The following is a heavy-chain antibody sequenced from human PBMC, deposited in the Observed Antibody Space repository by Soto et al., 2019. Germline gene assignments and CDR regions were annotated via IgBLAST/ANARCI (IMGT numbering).Heavy chain of an antibody. Sequence: SLKISCAASGFTFDDYAMHWVRQAPGKGLEWVSGISWNSGSIGYADSVKGRFTISRDNAKNSLYLQMNSLRAEDTALYYCAKGYGAYFFGTANHFDYWGQGTLVTVSS. D-gene: IGHD3-16*01. CDR2: ISWNSGSI. CDR1: GFTFDDYA. V-gene: IGHV3-9*01. J-gene: IGHJ4*02. CDR3: AKGYGAYFFGTANHFDY.